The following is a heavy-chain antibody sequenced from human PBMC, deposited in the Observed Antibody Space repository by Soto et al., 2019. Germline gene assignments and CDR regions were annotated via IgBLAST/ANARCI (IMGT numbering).Heavy chain of an antibody. CDR1: GGSISSGDYY. Sequence: SETLSLTCTVSGGSISSGDYYWSWIRQPPGKGLEWIGYIYYSGSTYYNPSLKSRVTISVDTSKNQFSLKLSSVTAADTAVYYCAISPEHSGWFDPWGQGTLVTVSS. CDR2: IYYSGST. J-gene: IGHJ5*02. D-gene: IGHD2-15*01. CDR3: AISPEHSGWFDP. V-gene: IGHV4-30-4*01.